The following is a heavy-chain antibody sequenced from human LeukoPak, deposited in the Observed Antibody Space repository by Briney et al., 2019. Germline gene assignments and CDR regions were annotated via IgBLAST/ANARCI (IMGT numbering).Heavy chain of an antibody. D-gene: IGHD3-10*01. CDR1: GGSISSYY. CDR3: ARETHDPTMVRGVVDY. J-gene: IGHJ4*02. Sequence: SETLSLTCTVSGGSISSYYWSWIRQPPGKGLEWIGYIYYSGSTYYNPSLKSRLTISADTSKNQFSLKLRSVTAADTAVYYCARETHDPTMVRGVVDYWGRGTLVTVSS. V-gene: IGHV4-59*12. CDR2: IYYSGST.